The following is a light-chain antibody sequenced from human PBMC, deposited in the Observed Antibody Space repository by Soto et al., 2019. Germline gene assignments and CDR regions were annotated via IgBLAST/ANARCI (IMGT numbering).Light chain of an antibody. J-gene: IGKJ5*01. V-gene: IGKV3-11*01. CDR2: GAS. CDR3: QQRSNWPPLIT. Sequence: EVVMTQSPATLSVSPGERATLSCRASQSISDTLAWYQQKPGQAPRLLIYGASKRATGFPARFSGSGSGTDFTLTISSLEPEDFAVYYCQQRSNWPPLITFGQGTRLEIK. CDR1: QSISDT.